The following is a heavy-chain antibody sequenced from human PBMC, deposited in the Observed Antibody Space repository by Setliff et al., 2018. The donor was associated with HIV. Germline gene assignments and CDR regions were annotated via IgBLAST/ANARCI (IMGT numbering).Heavy chain of an antibody. V-gene: IGHV4-59*01. CDR3: ARDRPPSTVDMLGAFDR. CDR1: RGSISRYY. CDR2: IYYTGTT. Sequence: SETLSLTCTVSRGSISRYYWSWIRQPPGKGLEWSGYIYYTGTTKYNPSLKSRVTMSVDTSKNQLSLKLSSLTAADTAVYYCARDRPPSTVDMLGAFDRWGQGTRVTVSS. J-gene: IGHJ3*02. D-gene: IGHD4-17*01.